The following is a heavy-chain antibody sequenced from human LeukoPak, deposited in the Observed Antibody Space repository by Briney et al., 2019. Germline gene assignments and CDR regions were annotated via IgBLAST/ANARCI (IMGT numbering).Heavy chain of an antibody. V-gene: IGHV4-59*11. J-gene: IGHJ6*03. D-gene: IGHD4-11*01. CDR2: IFYSGST. CDR3: ARGVLTTVSYYMDV. Sequence: SETLSLTCTVSGGSISRHSWSWIRQPPGTGLEWIGYIFYSGSTNYNPSLKSRVTISVDTSKNRFSLKLSSVTAADTAVYYCARGVLTTVSYYMDVWGKGTTVTVS. CDR1: GGSISRHS.